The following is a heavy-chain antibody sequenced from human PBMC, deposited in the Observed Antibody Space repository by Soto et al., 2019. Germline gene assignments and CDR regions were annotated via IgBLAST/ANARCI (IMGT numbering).Heavy chain of an antibody. D-gene: IGHD2-21*02. CDR3: AREWEVTGYWYFDL. CDR1: GFTFSNFD. CDR2: ISTAGNS. Sequence: EVQLLESGGGLVQPGGSLRLSCAASGFTFSNFDMHWVRQVIGRRLEWVSAISTAGNSHYADSVKGRFTVSRENAKNSLYLQMNGLTAGDTAVYYCAREWEVTGYWYFDLWGRGTLVTVSS. V-gene: IGHV3-13*01. J-gene: IGHJ2*01.